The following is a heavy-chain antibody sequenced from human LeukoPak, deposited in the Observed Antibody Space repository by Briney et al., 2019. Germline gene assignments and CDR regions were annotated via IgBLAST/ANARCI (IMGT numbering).Heavy chain of an antibody. CDR3: ARDLTSIVGATEVDY. J-gene: IGHJ4*02. CDR2: ISAYNGNT. V-gene: IGHV1-18*01. Sequence: ASVKVSFKDSGYTFTNYRISWVRQSPGQGLEWMGWISAYNGNTNYAQKLQGRVTMTTDTSTSTAYMELRSLRSDDTAVYYCARDLTSIVGATEVDYWGQGTLVTVSS. D-gene: IGHD1-26*01. CDR1: GYTFTNYR.